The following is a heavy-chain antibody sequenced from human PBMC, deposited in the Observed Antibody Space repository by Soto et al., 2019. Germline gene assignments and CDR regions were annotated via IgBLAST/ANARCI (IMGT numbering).Heavy chain of an antibody. Sequence: KVSCKASGYTFTSYAMHWVRQAPGQRLEWMGWINAGNGNTKYSQKFQGRVTITRDTSASTAYMELSSLRSEDTAVYYCARGEGIYCSSTSCYFENSYYYYYMDVWGKGTTVTVPS. CDR1: GYTFTSYA. V-gene: IGHV1-3*01. D-gene: IGHD2-2*01. CDR2: INAGNGNT. CDR3: ARGEGIYCSSTSCYFENSYYYYYMDV. J-gene: IGHJ6*03.